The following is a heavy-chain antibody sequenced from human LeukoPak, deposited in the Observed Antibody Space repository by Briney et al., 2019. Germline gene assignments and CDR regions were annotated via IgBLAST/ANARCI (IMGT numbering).Heavy chain of an antibody. CDR2: ISSSGSTI. CDR3: ARDLVVVTAKGFDP. J-gene: IGHJ5*02. Sequence: GGSLRLSCAASGFTFSDYYMSWIRQAPGKGLEWVSYISSSGSTIYYADSVKGRFTISRDNAKSSLYLQMNSLRAEDTAVYYCARDLVVVTAKGFDPWGQGTLVTVSS. V-gene: IGHV3-11*01. CDR1: GFTFSDYY. D-gene: IGHD3-22*01.